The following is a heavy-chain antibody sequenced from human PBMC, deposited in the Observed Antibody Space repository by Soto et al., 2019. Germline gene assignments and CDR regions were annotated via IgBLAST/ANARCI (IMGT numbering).Heavy chain of an antibody. CDR1: GGPFSSHY. V-gene: IGHV4-59*11. Sequence: PETLSLTCTVSGGPFSSHYWSWIRQPPGKGLEWIGYVYNSGRTSSNPSLKRRVTISVDASKHQFSLQLRSVTAADTAVYYCVREETGAADYWGPGTLVTVSS. CDR2: VYNSGRT. D-gene: IGHD7-27*01. CDR3: VREETGAADY. J-gene: IGHJ4*02.